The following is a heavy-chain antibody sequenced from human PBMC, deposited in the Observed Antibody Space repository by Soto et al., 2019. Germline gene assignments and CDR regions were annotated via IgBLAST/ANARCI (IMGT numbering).Heavy chain of an antibody. CDR1: GFTFSSFG. CDR3: AKVSGPQLVRDGMDV. Sequence: PGGSLRLSCAASGFTFSSFGMHWVRQAPGKGLEWVSLIWYDGSKKSYGDAVKGRFTISRDNSKNTLYLQMNSLRAEDTAVYYCAKVSGPQLVRDGMDVWGQGTTVTVAS. J-gene: IGHJ6*02. D-gene: IGHD6-13*01. V-gene: IGHV3-33*06. CDR2: IWYDGSKK.